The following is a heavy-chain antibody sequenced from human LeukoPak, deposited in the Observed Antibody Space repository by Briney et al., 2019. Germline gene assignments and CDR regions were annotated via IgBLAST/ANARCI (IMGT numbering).Heavy chain of an antibody. CDR1: GFTFSSYA. CDR3: ARGRVQLWDSAFDY. CDR2: ISYDGSNK. Sequence: PGRSLRLSCAASGFTFSSYAMHWVRQAPGKGLEWVAVISYDGSNKYYADSVKGRFTISRDNSKNTLYLQMNSLRAEDTAVYYCARGRVQLWDSAFDYWGQGTLVTVSS. V-gene: IGHV3-30*04. D-gene: IGHD5-18*01. J-gene: IGHJ4*02.